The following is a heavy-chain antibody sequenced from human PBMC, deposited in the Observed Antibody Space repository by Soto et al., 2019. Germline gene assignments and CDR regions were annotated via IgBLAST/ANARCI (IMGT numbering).Heavy chain of an antibody. CDR1: GGSVSSESYY. Sequence: SETLSLTCSVSGGSVSSESYYWSWIRQTPWKGLEWIGNVENSRSTKYNPSLKSRVTISVDTSKNQFSLKLSTVTGADTAVYYCARERGDSHWIDPWGQGTLVTVSS. J-gene: IGHJ5*02. CDR2: VENSRST. D-gene: IGHD2-21*01. CDR3: ARERGDSHWIDP. V-gene: IGHV4-61*01.